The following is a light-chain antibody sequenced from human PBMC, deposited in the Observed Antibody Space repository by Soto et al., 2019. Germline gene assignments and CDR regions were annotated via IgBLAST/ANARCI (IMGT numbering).Light chain of an antibody. J-gene: IGKJ1*01. CDR2: AAS. V-gene: IGKV1-39*01. CDR1: QSISSY. CDR3: QQSYSIPRT. Sequence: DIQMTQSPSSLSASVGDRVTITCRASQSISSYLNWYQQKPGKAPKLLIYAASSLQSGVPSRFSGSGSGTDFTLTISSLQPEEFATYYCQQSYSIPRTLGQGTKVDTK.